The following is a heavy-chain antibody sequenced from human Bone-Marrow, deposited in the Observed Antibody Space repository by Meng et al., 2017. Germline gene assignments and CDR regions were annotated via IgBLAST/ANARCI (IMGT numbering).Heavy chain of an antibody. Sequence: QVQLQGSGPGLVKPSGALTLTCAVSGVSISSSNWWRWVRPPPGKGLEWFGDIYHSGSTNYNPSLKSRVTTSVDKSKNQFSLKLSSVTAADTTVYYCANYYDSQVGWFDPWGQGTLVTVSS. CDR2: IYHSGST. J-gene: IGHJ5*02. CDR1: GVSISSSNW. V-gene: IGHV4-4*02. CDR3: ANYYDSQVGWFDP. D-gene: IGHD3-22*01.